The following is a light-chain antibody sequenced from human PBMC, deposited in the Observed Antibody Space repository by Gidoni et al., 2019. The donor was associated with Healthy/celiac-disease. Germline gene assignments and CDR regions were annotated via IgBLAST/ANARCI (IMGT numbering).Light chain of an antibody. CDR3: QQYYSTPPT. CDR2: WAS. V-gene: IGKV4-1*01. J-gene: IGKJ1*01. Sequence: DIVMTQSPQSLAVSLGERATINCKSSQIVLYSSNNKNYLAWYQQKPGQPPKLLIYWASTRESGVPDRFSGSGSGTDFTLTISSLQAEDVAVYYCQQYYSTPPTFGQGTKVEIK. CDR1: QIVLYSSNNKNY.